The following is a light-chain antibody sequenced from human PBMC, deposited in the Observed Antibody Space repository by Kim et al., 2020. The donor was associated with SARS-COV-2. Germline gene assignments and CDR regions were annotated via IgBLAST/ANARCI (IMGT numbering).Light chain of an antibody. Sequence: HPFTISCAGASGDVGSYNLVSWYQHFPGKAPKLIIYEVSKRPSGVSSRFSASKSSNTASLTISGLQAEDEAHYHCCSYAGSGTVIFGGGTQLTVL. CDR1: SGDVGSYNL. V-gene: IGLV2-23*02. CDR3: CSYAGSGTVI. CDR2: EVS. J-gene: IGLJ2*01.